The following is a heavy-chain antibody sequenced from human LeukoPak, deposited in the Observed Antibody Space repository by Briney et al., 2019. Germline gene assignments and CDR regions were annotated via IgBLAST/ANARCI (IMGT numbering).Heavy chain of an antibody. Sequence: PSETLSLTCAVSGGSISSSNWWSWVRQPPGKGLEWIGEIYHSGSTNYNPSLKSRVTISVDKSKNQFSLKLSSVTAADTAVYYYAGALEPYDILTGFDYYYYGMDVWGQGTTVTVSS. CDR2: IYHSGST. D-gene: IGHD3-9*01. J-gene: IGHJ6*02. CDR1: GGSISSSNW. V-gene: IGHV4-4*02. CDR3: AGALEPYDILTGFDYYYYGMDV.